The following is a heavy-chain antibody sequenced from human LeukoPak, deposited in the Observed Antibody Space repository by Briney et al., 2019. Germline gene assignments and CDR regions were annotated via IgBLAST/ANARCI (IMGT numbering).Heavy chain of an antibody. CDR3: ARGAGAGYNLQPFDY. J-gene: IGHJ4*02. Sequence: SETLSLTCTVSSASFSSGGYYWSWIRQHPGKGLEWIGYIYYSGSTKYNPSLKSRVSISVDTSKNQFSLKLSSVTAADTAVYYCARGAGAGYNLQPFDYWGQGTLVTVSS. CDR1: SASFSSGGYY. V-gene: IGHV4-61*08. D-gene: IGHD5-24*01. CDR2: IYYSGST.